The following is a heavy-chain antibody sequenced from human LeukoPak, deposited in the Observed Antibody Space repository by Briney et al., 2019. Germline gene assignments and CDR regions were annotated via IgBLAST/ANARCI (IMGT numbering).Heavy chain of an antibody. CDR1: GYTFTGYY. J-gene: IGHJ4*02. V-gene: IGHV1-2*02. CDR2: INPNSGGT. D-gene: IGHD1-20*01. Sequence: GASVKVSCKASGYTFTGYYMHWVRQAPGQGLEWMGWINPNSGGTNYAQKFQGRVTMTRETSISTAYMELSRLRSDDTAVYYCARVITGSLTPYDYWGQGTLVTVSS. CDR3: ARVITGSLTPYDY.